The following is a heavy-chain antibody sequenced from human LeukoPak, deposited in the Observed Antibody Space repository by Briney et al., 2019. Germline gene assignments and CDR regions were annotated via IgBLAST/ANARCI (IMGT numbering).Heavy chain of an antibody. V-gene: IGHV4-34*01. D-gene: IGHD5-12*01. CDR1: GGSFSGYY. J-gene: IGHJ5*02. CDR2: INHSGST. Sequence: SETLSLTCAVYGGSFSGYYWSWIRQPPGKGLEWIGEINHSGSTNYNPSLKSRVTISVDTSKNQFSLKLSSVTAADTAVYYCARGYSGYDYWFDPWGQGTLVTVSS. CDR3: ARGYSGYDYWFDP.